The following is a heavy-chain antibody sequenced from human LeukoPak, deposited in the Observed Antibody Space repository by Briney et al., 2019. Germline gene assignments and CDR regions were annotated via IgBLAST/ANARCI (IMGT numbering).Heavy chain of an antibody. V-gene: IGHV3-74*01. J-gene: IGHJ3*02. CDR1: GFTFINYW. CDR3: AKDTGSGSSRGAFDI. Sequence: GGSLRLSCAAPGFTFINYWMHWVRQAPGKGLVWVSRINSDGSITSYADSVKGRFTISRDNAKNSLYLQMNSLRAEDMALYYCAKDTGSGSSRGAFDIWGQGTMVTVSS. D-gene: IGHD1-26*01. CDR2: INSDGSIT.